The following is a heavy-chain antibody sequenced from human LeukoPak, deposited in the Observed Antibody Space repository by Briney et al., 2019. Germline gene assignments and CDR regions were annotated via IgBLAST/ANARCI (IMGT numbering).Heavy chain of an antibody. CDR3: ARVPSFDSWSGFPDY. Sequence: ASVKVSCKASGYTFTSYDINGVRQSTGQGLEWMGWVDPSSGKAGSSQKFQGRVIMTSSTSITTVYMELSSLTSEDTAIYYCARVPSFDSWSGFPDYWGQGTLVTVSS. CDR1: GYTFTSYD. V-gene: IGHV1-8*01. J-gene: IGHJ4*02. CDR2: VDPSSGKA. D-gene: IGHD3-3*01.